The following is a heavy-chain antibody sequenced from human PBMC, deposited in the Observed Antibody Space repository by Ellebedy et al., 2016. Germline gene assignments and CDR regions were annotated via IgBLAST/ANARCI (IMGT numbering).Heavy chain of an antibody. CDR3: HNSNWFDP. D-gene: IGHD2/OR15-2a*01. V-gene: IGHV4-39*01. J-gene: IGHJ5*02. CDR2: IDYTGSV. CDR1: GGSISSYRYF. Sequence: SETLSLTCAVSGGSISSYRYFWGWIRQSPETGLDWIGSIDYTGSVYYNPSLNNRVTISVDTAKNQFSLTLTSVTAADTAVYYCHNSNWFDPWGQGTLVTVSS.